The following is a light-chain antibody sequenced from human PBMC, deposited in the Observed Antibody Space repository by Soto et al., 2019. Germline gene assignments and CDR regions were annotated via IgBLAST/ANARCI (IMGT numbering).Light chain of an antibody. CDR2: YDS. CDR1: NIGVKS. CDR3: QVWDSGSDHVV. J-gene: IGLJ3*02. V-gene: IGLV3-21*04. Sequence: SYELTQPPSVSVAPGQTARITCGGNNIGVKSVQWYQQKPGQAPALVLYYDSNRPSGIPARLSGSSSGTMATLTISRVEAGDEADYYCQVWDSGSDHVVFGGGTKLTVL.